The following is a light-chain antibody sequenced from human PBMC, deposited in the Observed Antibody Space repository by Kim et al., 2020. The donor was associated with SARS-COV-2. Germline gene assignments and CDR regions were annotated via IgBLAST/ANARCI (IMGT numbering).Light chain of an antibody. V-gene: IGKV3-20*01. CDR2: ATS. CDR1: QSVSTRY. J-gene: IGKJ1*01. CDR3: QQYCCSPWT. Sequence: EIVLTQSPGTLSLSPGERATLSCRASQSVSTRYFAWYQQKPGQAPRLLIYATSSRATGIPDRFSGSGSGTDFTLTISRLEPEDFAVYYCQQYCCSPWTCAQGTKVEIK.